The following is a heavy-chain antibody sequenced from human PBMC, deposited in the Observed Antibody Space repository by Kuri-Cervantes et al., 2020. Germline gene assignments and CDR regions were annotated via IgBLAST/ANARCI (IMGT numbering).Heavy chain of an antibody. D-gene: IGHD3-10*01. CDR2: IYYSGST. CDR1: GGSVSSGSYY. Sequence: SETLSLTCTVSGGSVSSGSYYWSWIRQPPGKGLEWIGYIYYSGSTNYNPSLKSRVTISVDTSKNQFSLKLSSVTADDTAIYYCARGALIPTEDLRDYYYLYMDVWGKGTTVTVSS. V-gene: IGHV4-61*01. CDR3: ARGALIPTEDLRDYYYLYMDV. J-gene: IGHJ6*03.